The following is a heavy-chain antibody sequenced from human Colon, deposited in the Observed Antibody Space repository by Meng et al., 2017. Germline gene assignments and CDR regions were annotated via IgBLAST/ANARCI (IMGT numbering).Heavy chain of an antibody. CDR3: ARTPHRVGATDWYYFDY. J-gene: IGHJ4*02. CDR2: ISSSGSTI. D-gene: IGHD1-26*01. CDR1: GFTFSSYE. Sequence: GGSLRLSCAASGFTFSSYEMNCVRQAPGKGREWVSYISSSGSTIYYADSVKGRFTISRDNAKNSLYLQMNSLRAEDTAVYYCARTPHRVGATDWYYFDYWGQGTLVTVSS. V-gene: IGHV3-48*03.